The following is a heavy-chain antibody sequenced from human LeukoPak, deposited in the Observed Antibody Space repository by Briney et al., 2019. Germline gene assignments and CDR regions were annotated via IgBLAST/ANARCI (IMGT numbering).Heavy chain of an antibody. V-gene: IGHV3-11*01. J-gene: IGHJ4*02. D-gene: IGHD3-10*01. CDR1: GFIFTDYY. CDR3: ARDFPNSMIRGIISW. Sequence: SGGSLRLSCAASGFIFTDYYMSWIRQAPGKGLEWIAYISSSGNTMYYADSVKGRFAISRDNAKNSLYLQMNSLRAEDTAVYYCARDFPNSMIRGIISWWGQGTLVTVSS. CDR2: ISSSGNTM.